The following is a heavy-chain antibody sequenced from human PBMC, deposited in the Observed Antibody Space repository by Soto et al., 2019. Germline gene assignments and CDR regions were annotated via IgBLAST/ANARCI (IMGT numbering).Heavy chain of an antibody. CDR3: ASDSRGYCSGGSCYVFRY. Sequence: QVQLVQSGAEVKKPGSSVKVSCKASGGTFSSYAISWVRQAPGQGLEWMGGIIPIFGTANYAQKFQGRVTITADKSTSTAYMELSSLRSEDTAVYYCASDSRGYCSGGSCYVFRYWGQGTLVTVSS. CDR1: GGTFSSYA. J-gene: IGHJ4*02. V-gene: IGHV1-69*06. CDR2: IIPIFGTA. D-gene: IGHD2-15*01.